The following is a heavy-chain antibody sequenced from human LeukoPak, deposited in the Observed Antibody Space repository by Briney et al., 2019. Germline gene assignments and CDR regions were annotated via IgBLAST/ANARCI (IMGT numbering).Heavy chain of an antibody. Sequence: GGSLRLSCAASGFTFSSYAMSWVRQAPGKGLEWVSAISGSGGSTYYADSVKGRFTISRDNSKNTLYLQMNSLRAEDTAVYDCAKFRYCSSTSCYAGSVYWGQGTLVTVSS. CDR1: GFTFSSYA. V-gene: IGHV3-23*01. CDR2: ISGSGGST. CDR3: AKFRYCSSTSCYAGSVY. J-gene: IGHJ4*02. D-gene: IGHD2-2*01.